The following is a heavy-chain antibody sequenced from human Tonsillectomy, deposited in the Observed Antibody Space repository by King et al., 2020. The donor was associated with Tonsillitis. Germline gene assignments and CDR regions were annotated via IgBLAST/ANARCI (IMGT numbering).Heavy chain of an antibody. D-gene: IGHD1-14*01. CDR2: VYYSGSP. CDR3: ARHWDTMTGWFDP. V-gene: IGHV4-39*01. CDR1: GGSISSGSYY. J-gene: IGHJ5*02. Sequence: LQLQESGPGLVKPSETLSLTCTVSGGSISSGSYYWGWIRQPPGKGLEWIGSVYYSGSPYYNPSLKSRVTISVDTSNNQFSLKLSSVTAADTAVYYCARHWDTMTGWFDPWGQGTLVTVSS.